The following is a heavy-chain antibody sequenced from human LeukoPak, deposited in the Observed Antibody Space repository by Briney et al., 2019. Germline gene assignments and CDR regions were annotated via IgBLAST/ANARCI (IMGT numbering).Heavy chain of an antibody. CDR2: INHSGST. CDR1: GGSFSGYY. CDR3: ARGLDIVVVPAASWFDP. V-gene: IGHV4-34*01. J-gene: IGHJ5*02. D-gene: IGHD2-2*03. Sequence: SETLSLTCAVYGGSFSGYYWSWIRQPPGKGLDWIGEINHSGSTNYNPSLKSRVTISVDTSKNQFSLRLSSVTAADTAVYYCARGLDIVVVPAASWFDPWGQGTLVTVSS.